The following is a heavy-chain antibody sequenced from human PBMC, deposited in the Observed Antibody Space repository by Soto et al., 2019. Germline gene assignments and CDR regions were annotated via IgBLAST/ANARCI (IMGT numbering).Heavy chain of an antibody. J-gene: IGHJ5*02. CDR2: IYYSGST. CDR1: GGSISSSSYY. CDR3: ARHDGRVQVGFGEESLFDP. V-gene: IGHV4-39*01. D-gene: IGHD3-10*01. Sequence: QLQLQESGPGLVKPSETLSLTCTVSGGSISSSSYYWGWIRQPPGKGLEWIGSIYYSGSTYYNPSHKSRVTIPVDTANNQFPLKLSSVTAADTAVYYCARHDGRVQVGFGEESLFDPWGQGTLVTVSS.